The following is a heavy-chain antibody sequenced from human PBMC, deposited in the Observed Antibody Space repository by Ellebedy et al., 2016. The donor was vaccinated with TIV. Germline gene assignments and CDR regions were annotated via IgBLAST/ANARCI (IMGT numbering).Heavy chain of an antibody. J-gene: IGHJ6*02. V-gene: IGHV4-4*07. CDR2: IYTSGST. CDR1: GGSISSYY. D-gene: IGHD2-2*01. Sequence: MPSETLSLTCTVSGGSISSYYWSWIRQPAGKGLEWIGRIYTSGSTNYNPSLKSRVTMSVDTSKNQFSLKLSSVTAADTAVYYCARWGTSSTSPGYYGMDVWGQGTTVTVSS. CDR3: ARWGTSSTSPGYYGMDV.